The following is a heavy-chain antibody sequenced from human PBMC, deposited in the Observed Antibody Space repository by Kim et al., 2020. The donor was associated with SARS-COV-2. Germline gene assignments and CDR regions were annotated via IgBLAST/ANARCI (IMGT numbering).Heavy chain of an antibody. CDR1: GFTFSSYA. CDR3: ARALAYCGGDCPTWVDY. Sequence: GGSLRLSCAASGFTFSSYAMHWVRQAPGKGLEWVAVISYDGSNKYYADSVKGRFTISRDNSKNTLYLQMNSLRAEDTAVYYCARALAYCGGDCPTWVDY. D-gene: IGHD2-21*02. CDR2: ISYDGSNK. V-gene: IGHV3-30*04. J-gene: IGHJ4*01.